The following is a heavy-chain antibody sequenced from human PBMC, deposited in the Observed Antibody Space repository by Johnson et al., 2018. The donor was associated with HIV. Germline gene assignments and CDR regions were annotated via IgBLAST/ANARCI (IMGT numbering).Heavy chain of an antibody. CDR1: GFTFSNYA. Sequence: QVQLVESGGGLVRPGGSLRLSCAASGFTFSNYAIHWVRQAPGQGLEWVAVIWYDGHFPYYGESVKGRFTISRDNSKNTVFLEMNSLTAEDTGLYYCVKDGAHSGSHHDAFDVWGRGTVVTVSS. CDR2: IWYDGHFP. CDR3: VKDGAHSGSHHDAFDV. J-gene: IGHJ3*01. V-gene: IGHV3-33*06. D-gene: IGHD1-26*01.